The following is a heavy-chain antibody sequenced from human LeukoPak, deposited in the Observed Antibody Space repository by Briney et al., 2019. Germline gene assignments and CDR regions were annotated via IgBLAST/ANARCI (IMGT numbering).Heavy chain of an antibody. V-gene: IGHV3-33*01. D-gene: IGHD2-15*01. CDR2: IWYDGSNK. CDR3: ARDLGSALDY. CDR1: GFTFNSYG. J-gene: IGHJ4*02. Sequence: GGSLRLSCAASGFTFNSYGMHWVRQAPGKGLEWVAVIWYDGSNKYYADSVKGRFTISRDNFKNTLYLQMNSLRAEDTAVYYCARDLGSALDYWGQGTLVTVSS.